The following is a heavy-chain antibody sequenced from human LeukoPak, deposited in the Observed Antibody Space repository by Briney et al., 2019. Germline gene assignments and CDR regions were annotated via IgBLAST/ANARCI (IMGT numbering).Heavy chain of an antibody. J-gene: IGHJ4*02. D-gene: IGHD3-10*01. CDR2: IYYGGST. CDR3: ARDLGGEIRGVGFDY. Sequence: PSGTLSLTCAVSGGSISSNNWWSWVRQTPGKGLEWIAEIYYGGSTNYNPSLKSRVTILVDKSKNQFSLKLSSVTVADTAVYYCARDLGGEIRGVGFDYWGQGTLVTVSS. CDR1: GGSISSNNW. V-gene: IGHV4-4*02.